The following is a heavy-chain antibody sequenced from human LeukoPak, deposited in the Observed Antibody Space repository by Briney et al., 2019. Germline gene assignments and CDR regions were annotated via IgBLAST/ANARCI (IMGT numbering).Heavy chain of an antibody. V-gene: IGHV3-64D*06. D-gene: IGHD4-17*01. CDR3: AREGTAVTTEFDY. CDR1: RFTFSSCA. Sequence: PGGSLRLSCSASRFTFSSCAMHWVRQAPGKGLEYVSGINDNGGTTHYGDSVKGRLTISRDNSKNTLYLQMSSLRAEDTAVYHCAREGTAVTTEFDYWGQGTLVTVSS. J-gene: IGHJ4*02. CDR2: INDNGGTT.